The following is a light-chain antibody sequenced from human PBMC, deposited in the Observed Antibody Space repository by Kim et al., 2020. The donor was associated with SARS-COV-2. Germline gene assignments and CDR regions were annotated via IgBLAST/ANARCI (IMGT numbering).Light chain of an antibody. CDR2: DAS. Sequence: DIQMTQSPFTLSASVGDSVTITCRARESIGRLLAWYQQKPGKAPKFLLYDASTLESGVPSRFSGSGSGTEFSLTISSLQPDDSATYYCQQYDSYPLSFGGGTKVDIK. J-gene: IGKJ4*01. CDR1: ESIGRL. V-gene: IGKV1-5*01. CDR3: QQYDSYPLS.